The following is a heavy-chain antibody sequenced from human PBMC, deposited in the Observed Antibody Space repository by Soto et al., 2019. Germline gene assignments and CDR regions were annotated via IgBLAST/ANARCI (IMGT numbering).Heavy chain of an antibody. CDR3: ARGRAFWSGYLLHH. CDR1: GGSVSSGSYY. V-gene: IGHV4-61*01. D-gene: IGHD3-3*01. J-gene: IGHJ5*02. CDR2: IYYSGST. Sequence: QVQLQESGPGLVKPSETLSLTCTVSGGSVSSGSYYWSWIRQPPGKGLEWIGYIYYSGSTNYNPSLKSRVTISVDTSKNQFSLKLSSVTAADTAVYYCARGRAFWSGYLLHHWGQGTLVTVSS.